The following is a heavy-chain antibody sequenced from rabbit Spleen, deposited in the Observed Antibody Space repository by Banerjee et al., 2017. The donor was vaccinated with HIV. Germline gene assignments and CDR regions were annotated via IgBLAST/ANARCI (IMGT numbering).Heavy chain of an antibody. CDR3: ARGFYTYDDYVNFYGAYFNL. CDR2: IDTNDGDT. V-gene: IGHV1S45*01. J-gene: IGHJ4*01. Sequence: LEESGGGLVKPGGTLTLTCTVSGFSFSSNWICWVRQAPGKGLEWIACIDTNDGDTDYANWPKGRFTISKTSSTTVTLQMTSLTAADTATYFCARGFYTYDDYVNFYGAYFNLWRPGPLVTVS. D-gene: IGHD2-1*01. CDR1: GFSFSSNW.